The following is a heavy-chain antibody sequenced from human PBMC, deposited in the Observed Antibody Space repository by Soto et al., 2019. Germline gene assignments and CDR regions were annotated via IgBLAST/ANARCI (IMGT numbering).Heavy chain of an antibody. J-gene: IGHJ4*02. V-gene: IGHV4-34*01. Sequence: QVQLQQWGAGLLKPSETLSLTCAVYGGSFSGYYWSWIRQPPGKGLEWIGEINHSGSTNYNPSLKSRVTISVDTSKNQFSLKLSSVTAADTAAYYCARVGGVVVPAAMPVFDYWGQGTLVTVSS. CDR3: ARVGGVVVPAAMPVFDY. CDR2: INHSGST. CDR1: GGSFSGYY. D-gene: IGHD2-2*01.